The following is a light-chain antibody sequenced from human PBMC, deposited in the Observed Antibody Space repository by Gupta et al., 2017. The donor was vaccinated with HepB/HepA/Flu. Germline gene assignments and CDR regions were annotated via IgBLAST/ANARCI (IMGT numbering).Light chain of an antibody. CDR1: SSNIGSNY. J-gene: IGLJ3*02. V-gene: IGLV1-47*01. Sequence: QSVLTQPPSASETPGQSVTISCSGSSSNIGSNYVYWYQQLPGTAPKLLIYRNNQRPSGVPDRFSGSKSGTSASLAISGLRSDDEADYYCAAWDDRLSGWVFGGGTKLTVL. CDR3: AAWDDRLSGWV. CDR2: RNN.